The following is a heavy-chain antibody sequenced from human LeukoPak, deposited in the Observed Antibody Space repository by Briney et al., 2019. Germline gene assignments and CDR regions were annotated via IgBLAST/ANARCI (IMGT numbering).Heavy chain of an antibody. J-gene: IGHJ4*02. V-gene: IGHV3-7*01. Sequence: GGSLRLSCAASGFTFSSYGMSWVRQAPGKGLEWVANIKQDGSEKYYVDSVKGRFTISRDNAKNSLYLQMNSLRAEDTAVYYCARTSGSYSGYYFDYWGQGTLVTVSS. D-gene: IGHD1-26*01. CDR1: GFTFSSYG. CDR3: ARTSGSYSGYYFDY. CDR2: IKQDGSEK.